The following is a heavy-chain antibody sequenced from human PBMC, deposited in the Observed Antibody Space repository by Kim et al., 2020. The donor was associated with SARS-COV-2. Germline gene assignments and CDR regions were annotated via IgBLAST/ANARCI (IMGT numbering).Heavy chain of an antibody. Sequence: SETLSLTCTVSGGSISSGGYYWSWIRQHPGKGLEWIGYIYYSGSTYYNPSLKSRVTISVDTSKNQFSLKLSSVTAADTAVYYCARTTVTYYDFWSGFPTDPFDYWGQGTLVTVSS. CDR1: GGSISSGGYY. J-gene: IGHJ4*02. V-gene: IGHV4-31*03. CDR2: IYYSGST. CDR3: ARTTVTYYDFWSGFPTDPFDY. D-gene: IGHD3-3*01.